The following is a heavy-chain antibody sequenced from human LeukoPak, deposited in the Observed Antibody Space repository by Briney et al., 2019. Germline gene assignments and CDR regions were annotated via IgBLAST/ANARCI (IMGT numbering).Heavy chain of an antibody. CDR2: ISSSSSYI. J-gene: IGHJ5*02. CDR1: GFTFSRNS. CDR3: ARASGELFGYPLA. Sequence: GGSLRLSCAASGFTFSRNSMNWVRQAPGKGLEWVSSISSSSSYIYYADSVKGRFTISRDNAKKSLYLQMNSLRAEDTAVYYCARASGELFGYPLAWGQGTLVTVSS. V-gene: IGHV3-21*01. D-gene: IGHD3-10*01.